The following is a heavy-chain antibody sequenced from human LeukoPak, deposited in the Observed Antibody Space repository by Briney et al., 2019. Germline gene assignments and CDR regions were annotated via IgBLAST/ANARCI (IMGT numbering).Heavy chain of an antibody. CDR1: GFTFSSYA. CDR2: ISSNGGST. V-gene: IGHV3-64*01. Sequence: PGGSLRLSCAAYGFTFSSYAMHWVRQAPGKGLEYVSAISSNGGSTYYAISVKGRFTISRDNSKNTLYLQMGSLRAEDMAVYYCARDYYGSGRRYYYYYYYMDVWGKGTTVTISS. D-gene: IGHD3-10*01. CDR3: ARDYYGSGRRYYYYYYYMDV. J-gene: IGHJ6*03.